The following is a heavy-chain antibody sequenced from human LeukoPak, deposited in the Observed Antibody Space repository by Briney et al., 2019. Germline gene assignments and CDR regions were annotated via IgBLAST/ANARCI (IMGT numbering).Heavy chain of an antibody. V-gene: IGHV4-34*01. CDR2: INHSGST. Sequence: SETLSLTCAVYGGSFSGYYWSWIRQPPGKGLEWIGEINHSGSTNYNPSLKSRVTISVDTSKNQFSLKLSSVTAADTAVYYCARGIAARPFDPWGQGTLVTVSS. J-gene: IGHJ5*02. D-gene: IGHD6-6*01. CDR1: GGSFSGYY. CDR3: ARGIAARPFDP.